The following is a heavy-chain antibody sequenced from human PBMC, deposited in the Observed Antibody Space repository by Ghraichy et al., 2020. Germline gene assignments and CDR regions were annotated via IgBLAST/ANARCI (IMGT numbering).Heavy chain of an antibody. J-gene: IGHJ6*02. CDR3: ARGSKVVRFFYYDAMDV. V-gene: IGHV3-48*02. CDR2: ITSSSRTV. Sequence: GGSLRLSCAASGFTFSSFSMNWVRQAPGKGLEWVSYITSSSRTVSYADSVKGRFTISRDNAKNSLYLQMSSLRDEDTAVYYCARGSKVVRFFYYDAMDVWGQGTTVTGS. CDR1: GFTFSSFS. D-gene: IGHD4-23*01.